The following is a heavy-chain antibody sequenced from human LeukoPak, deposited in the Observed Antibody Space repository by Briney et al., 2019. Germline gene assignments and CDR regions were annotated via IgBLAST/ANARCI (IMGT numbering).Heavy chain of an antibody. CDR2: IYYSGST. J-gene: IGHJ4*02. Sequence: KPSETLSLTCTVSGASISSYYWSWIRQPPGKGLEWIGSIYYSGSTDYNPSLKSRVTISVDTSKNQFSLHLTSVTAADTAAYYCARGYEAYGDFGLGYWGQGTLVTVSS. CDR1: GASISSYY. V-gene: IGHV4-59*01. CDR3: ARGYEAYGDFGLGY. D-gene: IGHD4-17*01.